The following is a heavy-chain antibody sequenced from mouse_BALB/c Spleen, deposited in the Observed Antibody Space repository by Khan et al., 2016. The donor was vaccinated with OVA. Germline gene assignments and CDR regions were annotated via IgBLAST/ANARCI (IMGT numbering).Heavy chain of an antibody. Sequence: DLVKPGASVKLSCKASGYTFTSYWINWIKQRPGQGLEWIGRIGPGSSNAYYNDMFKDKATLTVDTSSNTAYIQLSSLSSEDSAVYFCARENYYGRSDCAMDYWGQGTSVTVSA. J-gene: IGHJ4*01. CDR1: GYTFTSYW. CDR3: ARENYYGRSDCAMDY. D-gene: IGHD1-1*01. CDR2: IGPGSSNA. V-gene: IGHV1S41*01.